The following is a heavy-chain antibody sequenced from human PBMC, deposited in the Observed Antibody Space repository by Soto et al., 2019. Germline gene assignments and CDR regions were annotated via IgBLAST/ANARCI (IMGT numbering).Heavy chain of an antibody. V-gene: IGHV3-30*03. D-gene: IGHD6-19*01. CDR3: ARTLTSSGWTSYDYFDY. CDR1: GFTFSSYG. CDR2: ISYDGSNK. J-gene: IGHJ4*02. Sequence: QVQLVESGGGVVQPGRSLRLSCAASGFTFSSYGMHWVRQAPGKGLEWVAVISYDGSNKYYADSVKGRFTISRDNSKNTLYLQMNSLRAEDTAVYYCARTLTSSGWTSYDYFDYWGQGTLVTVSS.